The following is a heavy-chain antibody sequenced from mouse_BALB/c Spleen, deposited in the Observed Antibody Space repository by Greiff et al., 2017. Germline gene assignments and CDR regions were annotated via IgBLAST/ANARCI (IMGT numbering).Heavy chain of an antibody. J-gene: IGHJ4*01. CDR3: TRDYRDAMDY. CDR1: GFTFSSYT. CDR2: ISSGGSYT. Sequence: EVMLVESGGGLVKPGGSLKLSCAASGFTFSSYTMSWVRQTPEKRLEWVATISSGGSYTYYPDSVKGRFTISRDNAKNTLYLQMSSLKSEDTAMYYCTRDYRDAMDYWGQGTSVTVSS. V-gene: IGHV5-6-4*01. D-gene: IGHD2-14*01.